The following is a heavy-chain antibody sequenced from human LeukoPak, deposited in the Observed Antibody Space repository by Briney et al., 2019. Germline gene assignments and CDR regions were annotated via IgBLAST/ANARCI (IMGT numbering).Heavy chain of an antibody. V-gene: IGHV4-38-2*02. D-gene: IGHD1-14*01. CDR3: ARVGPWVNPDYYYYYMDV. J-gene: IGHJ6*03. CDR1: GYSISSGYY. CDR2: IYHSGST. Sequence: PSETLSLTCTVSGYSISSGYYWGWIRQPPGKGLEWIGNIYHSGSTYYNPSLKSRVTISVDTSKNQFSLKLSSVTAADTAVYYCARVGPWVNPDYYYYYMDVWGKGTTVTVSS.